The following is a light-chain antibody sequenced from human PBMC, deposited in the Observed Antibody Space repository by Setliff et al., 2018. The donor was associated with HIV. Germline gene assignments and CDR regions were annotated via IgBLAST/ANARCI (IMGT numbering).Light chain of an antibody. J-gene: IGLJ3*02. V-gene: IGLV2-14*01. CDR2: EVS. CDR3: CSYTTGPTRWV. CDR1: SSDIGGYNY. Sequence: QSALTQPASVSGSPGQSIAISCTGSSSDIGGYNYVSWYQQQPGKAPKLIIYEVSNRPSVVSDRFSGSKSGNTASLTISGLQAEDEADYFCCSYTTGPTRWVFGGGTKVTVL.